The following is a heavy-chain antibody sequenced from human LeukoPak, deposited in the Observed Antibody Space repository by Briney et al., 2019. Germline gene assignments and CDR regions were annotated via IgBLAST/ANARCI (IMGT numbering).Heavy chain of an antibody. CDR3: ARAHHYVNNY. V-gene: IGHV3-11*04. CDR1: GFSFSTYY. Sequence: GGSLRLSCAASGFSFSTYYMIWIRQAPGKGLEWVSYITSRGTSTYYADSVKGRFTISRDNAENSLYLQMNSLRVEDTAVYYCARAHHYVNNYWGQGTLVTVSS. J-gene: IGHJ4*02. D-gene: IGHD4-17*01. CDR2: ITSRGTST.